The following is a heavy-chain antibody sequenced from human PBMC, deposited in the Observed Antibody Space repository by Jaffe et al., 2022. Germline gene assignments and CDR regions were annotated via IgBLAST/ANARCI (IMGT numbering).Heavy chain of an antibody. CDR3: ARASNRMTTVTTSNYYYMDV. CDR2: INHSGST. V-gene: IGHV4-34*01. J-gene: IGHJ6*03. CDR1: GGSFSGYY. Sequence: QVQLQQWGAGLLKPSETLSLTCAVYGGSFSGYYWSWIRQPPGKGLEWIGEINHSGSTNYNPSLKSRVTISVDTSKNQFSLKLSSVTAADTAVYYCARASNRMTTVTTSNYYYMDVWGKGTTVTVSS. D-gene: IGHD4-17*01.